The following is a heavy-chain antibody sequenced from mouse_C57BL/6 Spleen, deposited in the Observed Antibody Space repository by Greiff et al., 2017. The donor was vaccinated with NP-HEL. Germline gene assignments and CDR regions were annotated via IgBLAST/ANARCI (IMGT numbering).Heavy chain of an antibody. J-gene: IGHJ4*01. CDR3: AKELYYAMDY. CDR1: GFSLTSYG. CDR2: IWSGGST. V-gene: IGHV2-4*01. Sequence: QLKESGPGLVQPSQSLSITCTVSGFSLTSYGVHWVRQPPGKGLEWLGVIWSGGSTDYNAAFISRMSISKDNSKSQVFFKMNSLQADDTAIYYCAKELYYAMDYWGQGTSVTVSS. D-gene: IGHD1-3*01.